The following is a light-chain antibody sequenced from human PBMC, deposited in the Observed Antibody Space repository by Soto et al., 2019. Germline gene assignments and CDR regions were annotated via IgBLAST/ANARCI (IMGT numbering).Light chain of an antibody. Sequence: EIVMTQSPATLSVSPGERATLSCRASQSVSSNLAWYQQKPGQAPRLLIYGASTRATGIPARFSGRGSGTDFTLTISRLEPDDFATYYCQQYNSYSRTFGQGTKVDIK. CDR2: GAS. CDR3: QQYNSYSRT. CDR1: QSVSSN. V-gene: IGKV3-15*01. J-gene: IGKJ1*01.